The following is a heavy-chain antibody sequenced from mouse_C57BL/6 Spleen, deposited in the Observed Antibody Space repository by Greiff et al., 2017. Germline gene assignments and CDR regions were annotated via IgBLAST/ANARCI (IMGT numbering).Heavy chain of an antibody. CDR3: ARDYYGSSYAMDY. Sequence: QVQLQQSGPELVKPGASVKISCKASGYAFSSSWMNWVKQRPGKGLEWIGRIYPGDGDTNYNGKFKGKATLTADKSSSTAYMQLSSLTSEDSAVYFCARDYYGSSYAMDYWGQGTPVTVSA. D-gene: IGHD1-1*01. J-gene: IGHJ4*01. CDR1: GYAFSSSW. CDR2: IYPGDGDT. V-gene: IGHV1-82*01.